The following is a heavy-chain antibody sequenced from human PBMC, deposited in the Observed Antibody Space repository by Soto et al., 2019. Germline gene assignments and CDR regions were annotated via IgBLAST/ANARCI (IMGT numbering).Heavy chain of an antibody. V-gene: IGHV3-30*18. J-gene: IGHJ1*01. D-gene: IGHD1-26*01. CDR2: ISYDGSDK. CDR3: ANGVVGATTYFQL. CDR1: GFTFSSYG. Sequence: QVQLVESGGGVVQPGRSLRLSCAASGFTFSSYGMHWVRQAPGKGLEWVAVISYDGSDKYYADSVKGRFTISRDNSNNTVYLQMDSLRAEDTAVYYCANGVVGATTYFQLWGQGTLVTVSS.